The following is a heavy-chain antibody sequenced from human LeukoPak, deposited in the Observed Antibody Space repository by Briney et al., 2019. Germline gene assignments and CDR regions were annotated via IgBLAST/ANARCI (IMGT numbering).Heavy chain of an antibody. Sequence: TGGSLRLSCAASGFTVSSNYMSWVRQAPGKGLEWVSDIYSGGSTYYADSVKGRFTISRDNSKNTLYLQMNSLRAEDTAVYYCAREHGRPTYSSSWYYFDYWGQGTLVTVSS. J-gene: IGHJ4*02. CDR3: AREHGRPTYSSSWYYFDY. V-gene: IGHV3-66*01. CDR1: GFTVSSNY. D-gene: IGHD6-13*01. CDR2: IYSGGST.